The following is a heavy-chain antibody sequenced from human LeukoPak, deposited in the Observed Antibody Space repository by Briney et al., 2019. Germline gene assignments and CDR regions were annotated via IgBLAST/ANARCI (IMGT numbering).Heavy chain of an antibody. J-gene: IGHJ4*02. D-gene: IGHD3-10*02. CDR3: ARPVRELYYFDY. Sequence: PGGSLRLSCAASGFTFSSYGMHWVRQAPGKGLEWVAVIWYDGSNKYYADSVKGRFTISRDNSKNTLYLQMNSLRAEDTAVYYCARPVRELYYFDYWGQGTLVTVSS. CDR2: IWYDGSNK. V-gene: IGHV3-33*01. CDR1: GFTFSSYG.